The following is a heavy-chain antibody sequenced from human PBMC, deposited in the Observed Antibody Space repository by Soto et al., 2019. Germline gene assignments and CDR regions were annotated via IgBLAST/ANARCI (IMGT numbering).Heavy chain of an antibody. J-gene: IGHJ4*02. CDR2: ISGSGGNT. CDR1: GFTFSSSV. D-gene: IGHD4-4*01. V-gene: IGHV3-23*01. Sequence: PAWCPELSCAASGFTFSSSVMAVFLQAPGKGLEWVSGISGSGGNTYYADSVKGRFTISRDSSKTTLYLQMNSLRADDTAVYYCAKDGYSNYWYYFDYWGPGILVTVSS. CDR3: AKDGYSNYWYYFDY.